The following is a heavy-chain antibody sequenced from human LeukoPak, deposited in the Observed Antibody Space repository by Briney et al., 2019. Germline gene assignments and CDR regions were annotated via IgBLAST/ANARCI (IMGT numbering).Heavy chain of an antibody. V-gene: IGHV4-34*01. CDR1: GGSFSGYY. CDR3: ARGHPLLDY. CDR2: INHSGGT. J-gene: IGHJ4*02. Sequence: PSETLSLTCAVYGGSFSGYYWTWIRQPPGKGLEWIGEINHSGGTNYNPSLKSRVTISVDTSKNQFSLKLNSVTAADTAVYYCARGHPLLDYWGPGTLVTVSS. D-gene: IGHD2-21*02.